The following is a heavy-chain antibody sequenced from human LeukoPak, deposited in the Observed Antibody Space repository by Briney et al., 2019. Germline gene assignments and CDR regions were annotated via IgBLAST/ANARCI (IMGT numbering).Heavy chain of an antibody. CDR2: MNPNSGNT. V-gene: IGHV1-8*03. CDR3: ARASSWYRGFDY. D-gene: IGHD6-13*01. Sequence: ASVKVSCKASGYTFTSYDINWVRQATGQGLEWMGRMNPNSGNTGYAQKFQGRVTITRNTSISTAYMELSSLRSEDTAVYYCARASSWYRGFDYWGQGTLVTVSS. CDR1: GYTFTSYD. J-gene: IGHJ4*02.